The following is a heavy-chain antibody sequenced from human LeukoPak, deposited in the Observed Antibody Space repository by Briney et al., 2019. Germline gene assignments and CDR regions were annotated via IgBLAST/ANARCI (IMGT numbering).Heavy chain of an antibody. CDR1: GLTFSTYA. Sequence: PGGSLRLSCAASGLTFSTYAMSWVRQVPGKGLEWVSSISGSGVNTNYADSVKGRFTISRDNFKNTLYLQLNSLGAEDTAVYYCAKGISGWNADAFDIWGQGTMVTVSS. CDR2: ISGSGVNT. J-gene: IGHJ3*02. D-gene: IGHD6-19*01. CDR3: AKGISGWNADAFDI. V-gene: IGHV3-23*01.